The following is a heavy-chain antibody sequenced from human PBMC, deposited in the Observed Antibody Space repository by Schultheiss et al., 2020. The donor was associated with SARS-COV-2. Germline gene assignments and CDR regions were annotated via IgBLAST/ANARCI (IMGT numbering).Heavy chain of an antibody. V-gene: IGHV3-21*01. CDR2: ISSSSSYI. Sequence: GGSLRLSCAASGFTFSSYGMHWVRQAPGKGLVWVSSISSSSSYIYYADSVKGRFTISRDNAKNSLYLQMNSLRAEDTAVYYCARERYSSSWYDYWGQGTLVTVSS. D-gene: IGHD6-13*01. CDR3: ARERYSSSWYDY. CDR1: GFTFSSYG. J-gene: IGHJ4*02.